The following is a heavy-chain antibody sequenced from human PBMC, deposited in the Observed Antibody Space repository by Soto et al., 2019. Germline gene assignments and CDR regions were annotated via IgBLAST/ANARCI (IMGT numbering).Heavy chain of an antibody. V-gene: IGHV4-59*08. D-gene: IGHD4-17*01. CDR1: GGSISSYY. J-gene: IGHJ3*02. Sequence: SETLSLTCTVSGGSISSYYWSWIRQPPGKGLEWIGYIYYSGSTNYNPSLKSRVTISVDTSKNQFSLKLSSVTAADTAVYYCARHSISTVTTPRWETDAFDIWGQGTMVTVSS. CDR2: IYYSGST. CDR3: ARHSISTVTTPRWETDAFDI.